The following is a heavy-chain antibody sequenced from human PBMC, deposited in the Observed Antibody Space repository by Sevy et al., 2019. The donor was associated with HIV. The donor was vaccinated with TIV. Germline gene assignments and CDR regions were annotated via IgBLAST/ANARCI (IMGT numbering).Heavy chain of an antibody. J-gene: IGHJ4*02. CDR1: GFTFSGSA. V-gene: IGHV3-73*01. Sequence: GGSLRLSCAASGFTFSGSAMHWVRQASGKGLEWIGRIKNKGNNYATAYGASVKGRFTISRDDSKNTAYLQMNSLKTEDTAMYYCARHYIDCSGGSCSSDYFDYWGQGTLVTFSS. CDR3: ARHYIDCSGGSCSSDYFDY. D-gene: IGHD2-15*01. CDR2: IKNKGNNYAT.